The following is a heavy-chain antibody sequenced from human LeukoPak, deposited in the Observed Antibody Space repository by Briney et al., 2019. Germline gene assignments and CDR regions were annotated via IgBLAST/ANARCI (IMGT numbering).Heavy chain of an antibody. J-gene: IGHJ4*02. Sequence: GGSLELSSAASGFTFSSYWMHWVRQAPGKGLVWVSRINSHGSSTSYADSVKGRFTISRDNAKNTLDLQMNSLRAEDTAVYYCARPLPFYYDSSVYYVSWGQGTLVTVSS. CDR1: GFTFSSYW. V-gene: IGHV3-74*01. CDR3: ARPLPFYYDSSVYYVS. D-gene: IGHD3-22*01. CDR2: INSHGSST.